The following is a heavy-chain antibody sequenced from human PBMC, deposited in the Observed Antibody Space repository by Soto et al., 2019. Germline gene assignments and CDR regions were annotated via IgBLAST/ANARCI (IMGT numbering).Heavy chain of an antibody. CDR1: GFTFSSYW. Sequence: PGGSLRLSCAASGFTFSSYWMSWVRQAPGKGLEWVANIKQDGSEKYYVDSVKGRFTISRDNAKNSLYLQMNSLRDEDTAVYYCARPRGSGWLDAFDIWGRGTMVTVSS. CDR3: ARPRGSGWLDAFDI. CDR2: IKQDGSEK. V-gene: IGHV3-7*01. J-gene: IGHJ3*02. D-gene: IGHD6-19*01.